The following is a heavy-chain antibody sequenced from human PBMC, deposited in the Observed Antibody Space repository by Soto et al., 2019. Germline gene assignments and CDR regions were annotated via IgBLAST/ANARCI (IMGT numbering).Heavy chain of an antibody. CDR1: GGTFSSYT. J-gene: IGHJ4*02. Sequence: QVQLVQSGAEVKKPGSSVKVSCKASGGTFSSYTISWVRQAPGQGLAWMGRIIPILGIANYAQKFQGRVTITADKSTSTAYMALSSLRSAVTAVYYCARDAATPFDSWGQGSLVTVSS. V-gene: IGHV1-69*08. CDR3: ARDAATPFDS. D-gene: IGHD2-15*01. CDR2: IIPILGIA.